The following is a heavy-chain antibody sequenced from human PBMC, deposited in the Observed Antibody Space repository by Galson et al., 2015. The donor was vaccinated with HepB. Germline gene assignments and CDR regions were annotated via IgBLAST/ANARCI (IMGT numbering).Heavy chain of an antibody. CDR3: ARLPWVTMIVVVSNWYFDL. V-gene: IGHV4-39*01. Sequence: ETLSLTCTVSGGSISSSSYYWGWIRQPPGKGLEWIGSIYYSGSTYYNPSLKSRVTISVDTSKNQFSLKLSSVTAADTAVYYCARLPWVTMIVVVSNWYFDLWGRGTLVTVSS. J-gene: IGHJ2*01. D-gene: IGHD3-22*01. CDR2: IYYSGST. CDR1: GGSISSSSYY.